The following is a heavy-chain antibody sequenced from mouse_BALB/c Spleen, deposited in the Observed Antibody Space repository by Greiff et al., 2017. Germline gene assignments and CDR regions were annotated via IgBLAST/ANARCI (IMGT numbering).Heavy chain of an antibody. CDR1: GFTFSDYG. Sequence: EVKLVESGGGLVKPGGSLKLSCAASGFTFSDYGMAWVRQAPGKGPEWVAFISNLAYSIYYADTVTGRFTISRENAKNTLYLEMSSLRSEDTAMYYCARDDYGNHYAMDYWGQGTSVTVSS. V-gene: IGHV5-15*02. CDR2: ISNLAYSI. D-gene: IGHD2-1*01. J-gene: IGHJ4*01. CDR3: ARDDYGNHYAMDY.